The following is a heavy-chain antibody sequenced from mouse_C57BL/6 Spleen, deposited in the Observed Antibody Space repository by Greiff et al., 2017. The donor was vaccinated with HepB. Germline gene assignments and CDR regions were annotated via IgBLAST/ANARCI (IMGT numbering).Heavy chain of an antibody. CDR1: GFTFSSYA. V-gene: IGHV5-9-1*02. CDR3: TRDYGNYVFYAMDY. J-gene: IGHJ4*01. Sequence: EVMLVESGEGLVKPGGSLKLSCAASGFTFSSYAMSWVRQTPEKRLEWVAYISSGGDYIYYADTVKGRFTISRDNARNTLYLQMSSLKSEDTAMYYCTRDYGNYVFYAMDYWGQGTSVTVSS. CDR2: ISSGGDYI. D-gene: IGHD2-1*01.